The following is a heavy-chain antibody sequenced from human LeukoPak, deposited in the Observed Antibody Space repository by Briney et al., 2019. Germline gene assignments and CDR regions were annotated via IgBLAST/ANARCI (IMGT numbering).Heavy chain of an antibody. Sequence: GGSLRLSCAASGFTFSTYSMNWVRQAPGKGLEWVSSISSSSYHIYYADSVKGRFTISRDNAKNSLYLQMNSLRVEDTAVYYCARDIRSDSPIWGQGTLVSVSS. CDR1: GFTFSTYS. CDR3: ARDIRSDSPI. D-gene: IGHD6-25*01. V-gene: IGHV3-21*01. J-gene: IGHJ4*02. CDR2: ISSSSYHI.